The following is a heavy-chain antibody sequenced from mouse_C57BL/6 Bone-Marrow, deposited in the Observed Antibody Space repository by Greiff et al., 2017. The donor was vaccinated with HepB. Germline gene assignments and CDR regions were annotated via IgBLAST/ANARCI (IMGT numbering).Heavy chain of an antibody. V-gene: IGHV5-17*01. CDR2: ISSGSSTI. Sequence: EVQLVESGGGLVKPGGSLKLSCAASGFTFSDYGMHWVRQAPEKGLEWVAYISSGSSTIYYADTVKGRFTISRDNAKNTLFLQMTSLRSEDTAMYYFAGLRRAWFAYWGQGTLVTVSA. D-gene: IGHD2-4*01. J-gene: IGHJ3*01. CDR1: GFTFSDYG. CDR3: AGLRRAWFAY.